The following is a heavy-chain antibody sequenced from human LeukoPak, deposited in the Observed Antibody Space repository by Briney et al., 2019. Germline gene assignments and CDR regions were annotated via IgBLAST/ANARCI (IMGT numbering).Heavy chain of an antibody. Sequence: PGGSLRLSCAASGFTFSSYGMSWVRQAPGKGLEWVSGISSNSGSIGYAASVKGRFTISRDNAKNSLYLQMNSLRAEDTALYYCAKGALYGSGSYILEGFDYWGQGTLVTVSS. CDR1: GFTFSSYG. V-gene: IGHV3-9*01. D-gene: IGHD3-10*01. J-gene: IGHJ4*02. CDR3: AKGALYGSGSYILEGFDY. CDR2: ISSNSGSI.